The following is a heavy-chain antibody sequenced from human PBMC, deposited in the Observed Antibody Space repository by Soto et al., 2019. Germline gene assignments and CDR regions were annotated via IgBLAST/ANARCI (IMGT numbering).Heavy chain of an antibody. J-gene: IGHJ5*02. D-gene: IGHD3-9*01. CDR2: IYYSGST. CDR3: ARDLGYYKNWFDP. CDR1: GGSMTNYY. V-gene: IGHV4-59*01. Sequence: PSETLSLTCNVSGGSMTNYYWNWIRQAPGKGLEWIGYIYYSGSTTYNPSLKSRVTMSVDTSKNQSSLRLTSVTAADTAVYYCARDLGYYKNWFDPWGQGTLVTVSS.